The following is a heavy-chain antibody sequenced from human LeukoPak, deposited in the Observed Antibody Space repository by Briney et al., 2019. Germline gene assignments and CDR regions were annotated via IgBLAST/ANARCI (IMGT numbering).Heavy chain of an antibody. J-gene: IGHJ3*02. CDR3: ARTQTYYYDSSGYPATFDI. Sequence: GESLMISCKGSGYSFTSYWIGWVRQMPGKGLEWMGIIYPGDSDTRYSPSFQGQVTISADKSISTAYLQWSSLKASDTAMYYCARTQTYYYDSSGYPATFDIWGQGTMVTVSS. V-gene: IGHV5-51*01. CDR1: GYSFTSYW. D-gene: IGHD3-22*01. CDR2: IYPGDSDT.